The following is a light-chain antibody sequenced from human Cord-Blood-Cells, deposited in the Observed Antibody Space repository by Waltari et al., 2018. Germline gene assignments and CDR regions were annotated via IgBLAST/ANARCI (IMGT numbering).Light chain of an antibody. V-gene: IGLV2-23*01. J-gene: IGLJ2*01. Sequence: QSALPQPASVSGSPGQSITISCTGTSSDVGSYNLVSWYQQHPGKDPKLMIYEGSKRPSGVSNRFSGSKSGNTASLTISGLQAEDEADYYCCSYAGSSTLVFGGGTKLTVL. CDR3: CSYAGSSTLV. CDR2: EGS. CDR1: SSDVGSYNL.